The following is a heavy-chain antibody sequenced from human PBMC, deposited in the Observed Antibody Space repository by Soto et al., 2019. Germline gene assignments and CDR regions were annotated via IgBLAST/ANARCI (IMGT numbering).Heavy chain of an antibody. Sequence: GGSLRLSCAASGFTFSSYAMSWVRQAPGKGLEWVSAISGSGGSTYYADSVKGRFTISRDNSKNTLYLQMNSLRAEDTAVYYCAKDRSSSSLDPNPDAFDIWGQGTMVTVSS. CDR2: ISGSGGST. CDR3: AKDRSSSSLDPNPDAFDI. D-gene: IGHD6-13*01. J-gene: IGHJ3*02. V-gene: IGHV3-23*01. CDR1: GFTFSSYA.